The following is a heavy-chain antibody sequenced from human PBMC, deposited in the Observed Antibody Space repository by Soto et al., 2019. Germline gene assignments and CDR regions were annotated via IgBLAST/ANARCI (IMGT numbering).Heavy chain of an antibody. D-gene: IGHD3-22*01. CDR2: VYSSGST. Sequence: PSETLSLTCTVSGGSINSYYWSWIRQSAGKGLEWIGRVYSSGSTLYNPSLKSRLTMSVDTPNNQFSLKLSSVTAADTAVYSCARAKGDSRIDYWGLGTLFTVSS. V-gene: IGHV4-4*07. J-gene: IGHJ4*02. CDR1: GGSINSYY. CDR3: ARAKGDSRIDY.